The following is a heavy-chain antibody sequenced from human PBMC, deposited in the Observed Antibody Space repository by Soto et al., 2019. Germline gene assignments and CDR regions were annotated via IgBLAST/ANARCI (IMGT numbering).Heavy chain of an antibody. CDR1: GGSISSGGYY. Sequence: QVQLQESGPGMVKPSQTLSLTCTVSGGSISSGGYYWSWIRQHQGKGLEWIGYIDYSGSTYYNPSLMSRVTTSVNTSMIQFSLKLSSLTAADTAVYYCAMGDDSSCLGRKHWGHGTLVTVSS. J-gene: IGHJ4*01. CDR2: IDYSGST. D-gene: IGHD3-22*01. V-gene: IGHV4-31*03. CDR3: AMGDDSSCLGRKH.